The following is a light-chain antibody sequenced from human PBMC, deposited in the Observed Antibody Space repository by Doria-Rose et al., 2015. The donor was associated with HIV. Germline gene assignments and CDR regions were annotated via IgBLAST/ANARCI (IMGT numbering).Light chain of an antibody. Sequence: DIRVTQSPSSLSASVGDRVTITCRASQSISTYLNWYQQKPGKAPKLLIYSATSLQGGVPPRFSGSGSGTDFTLTINSLQPEDFATYYCQQSYNTPRSFGQGTKLEIK. CDR2: SAT. V-gene: IGKV1-39*01. J-gene: IGKJ2*04. CDR3: QQSYNTPRS. CDR1: QSISTY.